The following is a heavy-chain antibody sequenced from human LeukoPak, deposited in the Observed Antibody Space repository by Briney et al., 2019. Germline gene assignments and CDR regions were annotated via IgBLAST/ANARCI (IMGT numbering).Heavy chain of an antibody. J-gene: IGHJ3*02. CDR1: GFSFRSHA. CDR3: ARDRGYSTPLDAFDI. V-gene: IGHV3-23*01. D-gene: IGHD6-13*01. CDR2: IRGGGGST. Sequence: GGSLRLSCAASGFSFRSHAMFWVRQAPGKGLEWVSVIRGGGGSTDYADSVKGRFTISRDNSKNTLYLQMNSLRAEDTAVYYCARDRGYSTPLDAFDIWGQGTMVTVSS.